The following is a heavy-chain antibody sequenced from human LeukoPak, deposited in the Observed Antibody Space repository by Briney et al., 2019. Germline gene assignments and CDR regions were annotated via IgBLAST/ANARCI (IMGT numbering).Heavy chain of an antibody. J-gene: IGHJ5*02. CDR2: ITAYNGNT. CDR1: GYTFRNYA. V-gene: IGHV1-18*01. Sequence: GASVKVSCKASGYTFRNYAITWVRQAPGQGLERMGWITAYNGNTNYAQKLKGRVTMTTDTSTATAYMELRNLESDDTAVYYCARDCSGGTCSSFGLDPWGQGTLVTVSS. D-gene: IGHD2-15*01. CDR3: ARDCSGGTCSSFGLDP.